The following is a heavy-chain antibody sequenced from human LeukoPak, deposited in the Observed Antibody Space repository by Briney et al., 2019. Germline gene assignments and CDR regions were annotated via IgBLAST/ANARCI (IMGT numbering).Heavy chain of an antibody. J-gene: IGHJ5*02. CDR3: ASTVTTIGRWFDP. V-gene: IGHV4-30-2*01. Sequence: SQTLSLTCAVSGGSISSGGYSWSRIRQPPGKGLEWIGYIYHSGSTYYNPSLKSRVTISVDRSKNQFSLKLSSVTAADTAVYYCASTVTTIGRWFDPWGQGTLITVSS. CDR2: IYHSGST. CDR1: GGSISSGGYS. D-gene: IGHD4-11*01.